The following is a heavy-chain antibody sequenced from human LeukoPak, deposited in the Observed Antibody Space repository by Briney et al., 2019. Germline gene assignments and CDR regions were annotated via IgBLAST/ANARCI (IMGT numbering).Heavy chain of an antibody. D-gene: IGHD3-16*01. CDR2: IKEDGSET. V-gene: IGHV3-7*01. Sequence: GGSLRLSCAASGFTFSSYAMSWVRQAPGKGLEWVANIKEDGSETHYVDSVKGRFTISRDNAKNSLYLQMNSLRAEDTAVYYCVRGHSIGDDPWGQGTLVTVSS. J-gene: IGHJ5*02. CDR1: GFTFSSYA. CDR3: VRGHSIGDDP.